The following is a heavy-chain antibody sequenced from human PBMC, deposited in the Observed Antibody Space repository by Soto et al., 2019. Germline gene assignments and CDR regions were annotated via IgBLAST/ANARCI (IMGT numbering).Heavy chain of an antibody. CDR3: SKDIGSSPAP. J-gene: IGHJ5*02. CDR2: ISYDGSTK. D-gene: IGHD6-6*01. V-gene: IGHV3-30*18. CDR1: GFTFSSYG. Sequence: QVQLVESGGGVVQPGRSLRLSCAASGFTFSSYGMHWVRQAPGKGLEWVAVISYDGSTKYYADSVKGRFTISRDNSKNTLYLQMNSLRAEDTAVYYCSKDIGSSPAPWGQGTLVTVSS.